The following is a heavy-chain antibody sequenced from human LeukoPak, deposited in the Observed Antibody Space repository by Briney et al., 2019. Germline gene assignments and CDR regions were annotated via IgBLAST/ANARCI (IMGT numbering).Heavy chain of an antibody. V-gene: IGHV3-7*01. CDR2: IKPDGSAE. J-gene: IGHJ4*02. CDR3: ARANNSSWHN. Sequence: GGSLRLSYATSGFTFRSNWMSWVRHAPGRGLEWVANIKPDGSAEYYAASVKGRFTLSRDNAKNSLYLQMNSLRAEDTAVYYCARANNSSWHNWGQGTLVTVSS. CDR1: GFTFRSNW. D-gene: IGHD6-13*01.